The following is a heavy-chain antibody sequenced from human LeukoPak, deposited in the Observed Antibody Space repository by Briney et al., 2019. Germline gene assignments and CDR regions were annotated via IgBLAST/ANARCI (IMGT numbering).Heavy chain of an antibody. V-gene: IGHV3-21*01. CDR1: GFIFSSYS. J-gene: IGHJ4*02. Sequence: GGSLRLSCAASGFIFSSYSMNWVRQAPWEGLEWVSSISSSSSYIYYADSVKGRFTISRDNAKNTLFLQMSSLRAEDTAVYFCAREILAPGKTHDYWGQGTLVTVSS. CDR2: ISSSSSYI. CDR3: AREILAPGKTHDY.